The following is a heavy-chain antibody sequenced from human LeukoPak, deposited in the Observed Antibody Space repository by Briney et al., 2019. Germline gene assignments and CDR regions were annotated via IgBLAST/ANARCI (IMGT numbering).Heavy chain of an antibody. D-gene: IGHD6-13*01. Sequence: GGSLRLSCAASGFTFTSYAMGWVRQAPGKGLEWVSGISAGGGGTYYADSVKGRFTISRDNSKNTLYLQMSSLRAEDTAMYYCVKDLYKGDSASWYFFHYWGQGTLVTVSS. V-gene: IGHV3-23*01. CDR2: ISAGGGGT. CDR1: GFTFTSYA. CDR3: VKDLYKGDSASWYFFHY. J-gene: IGHJ4*02.